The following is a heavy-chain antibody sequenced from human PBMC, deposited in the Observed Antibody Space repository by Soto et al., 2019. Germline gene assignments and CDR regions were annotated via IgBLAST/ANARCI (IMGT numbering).Heavy chain of an antibody. D-gene: IGHD3-3*01. CDR2: INHSGST. V-gene: IGHV4-34*01. Sequence: SETLSLTCAVYGGSFSGYYWSWIRQPPGKGLEWIGEINHSGSTNYNPSLKSRVTISVDTSKSQFSLKLSSVTAADTAVYYCARCGLWSGYSDAFDIWGQGTMVTVSS. CDR3: ARCGLWSGYSDAFDI. J-gene: IGHJ3*02. CDR1: GGSFSGYY.